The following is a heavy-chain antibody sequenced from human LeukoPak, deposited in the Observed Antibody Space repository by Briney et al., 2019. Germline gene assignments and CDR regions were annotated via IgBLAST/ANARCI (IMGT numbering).Heavy chain of an antibody. D-gene: IGHD6-19*01. CDR1: GFTFSSYA. J-gene: IGHJ4*02. Sequence: GGSLRLSCAASGFTFSSYAMSWVRQAPGKGLEWVGRIKSKTDGGTTDYAAPVKGRFTISRDDSKNTLYLQMNSLKTEDTAVYYCTTDMEYSSGWYGVYWGQGTLVTVSS. V-gene: IGHV3-15*01. CDR3: TTDMEYSSGWYGVY. CDR2: IKSKTDGGTT.